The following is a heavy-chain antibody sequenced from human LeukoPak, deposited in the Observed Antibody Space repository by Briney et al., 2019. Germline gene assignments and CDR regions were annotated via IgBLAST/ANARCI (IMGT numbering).Heavy chain of an antibody. Sequence: SETLSLTCTVSGGSISSSSYYWGWIRQPPGKGLEWIGSIYYSGSTYYNPSLKSRVTISVDTSKNQFSLKLSSVTAADTAVYYCARDASSTRFDALDIWGQGTMVTVSS. V-gene: IGHV4-39*07. J-gene: IGHJ3*02. D-gene: IGHD2-2*01. CDR3: ARDASSTRFDALDI. CDR2: IYYSGST. CDR1: GGSISSSSYY.